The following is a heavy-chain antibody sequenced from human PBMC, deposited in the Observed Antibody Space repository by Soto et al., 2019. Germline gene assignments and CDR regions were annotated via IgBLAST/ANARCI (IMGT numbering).Heavy chain of an antibody. D-gene: IGHD6-6*01. CDR3: TKSSGGSSSLGMDY. J-gene: IGHJ4*02. Sequence: QVQLVESGGGVVQPGRSLRLSCAGSGFIFKNYALNWVRQAPGKGLEWVASITRDGYNKYYADSVKGRFTISRDNSRDPLSLQMTALTIEDSSVYYCTKSSGGSSSLGMDYWGQGTRGTVSS. V-gene: IGHV3-30*04. CDR2: ITRDGYNK. CDR1: GFIFKNYA.